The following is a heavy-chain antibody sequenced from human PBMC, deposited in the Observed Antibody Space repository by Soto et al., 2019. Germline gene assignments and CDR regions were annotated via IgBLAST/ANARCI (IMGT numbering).Heavy chain of an antibody. Sequence: QVQLVQSGAEVKKPGSSVKVSCKVSGGTFSNYAIDWVRLSPGHGLEWMGGIVPIFGTTYYTQTFQGRARIIADDATTTAYLEMGRRRSEDTAIYYCARVEAVAGLYNYHGLDVWGQGTAVTVSS. CDR3: ARVEAVAGLYNYHGLDV. CDR2: IVPIFGTT. J-gene: IGHJ6*02. CDR1: GGTFSNYA. D-gene: IGHD6-19*01. V-gene: IGHV1-69*12.